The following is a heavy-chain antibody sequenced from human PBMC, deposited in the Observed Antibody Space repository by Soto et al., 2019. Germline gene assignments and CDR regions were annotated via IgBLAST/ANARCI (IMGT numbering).Heavy chain of an antibody. CDR2: FYHSGST. V-gene: IGHV4-30-2*01. Sequence: SETLSLTCTVPGGSISSDGYSWNWIRQPPGKGLEWIGYFYHSGSTYYNPSLESRVSISVDRSKSQFSLYLSFVTAADTAVYYCARGIYGSGSYDEVGQTYYFDFWGRGALVTVSS. CDR3: ARGIYGSGSYDEVGQTYYFDF. CDR1: GGSISSDGYS. D-gene: IGHD3-10*01. J-gene: IGHJ4*02.